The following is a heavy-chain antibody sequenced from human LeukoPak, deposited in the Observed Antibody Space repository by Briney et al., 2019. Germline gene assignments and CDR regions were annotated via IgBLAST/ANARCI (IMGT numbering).Heavy chain of an antibody. Sequence: SGGSLRLSCAASGFSFEAYGMYWVRQAPGKGLEWVSGITWNSDDMAYADSVKGRFTISRDNAKNCLYLQMNSPTVEDTALYYCTRVTSWRTGFDYWGQGTLVTVSS. V-gene: IGHV3-9*01. CDR2: ITWNSDDM. CDR3: TRVTSWRTGFDY. CDR1: GFSFEAYG. D-gene: IGHD1-1*01. J-gene: IGHJ4*02.